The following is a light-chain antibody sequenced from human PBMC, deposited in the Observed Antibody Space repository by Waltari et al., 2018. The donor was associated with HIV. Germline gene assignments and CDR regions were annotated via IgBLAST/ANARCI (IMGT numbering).Light chain of an antibody. CDR1: SSDVGGYNY. J-gene: IGLJ3*02. CDR3: ISYAGSSKWV. Sequence: QSALTQPPSASGSPGQSVTISCTGTSSDVGGYNYVSWYQHHPGKAPKVMIYEVSKRPSGGPDRFSGSKSGNTASLTVSGLQAEDEADYYCISYAGSSKWVCGGGTKLTVL. CDR2: EVS. V-gene: IGLV2-8*01.